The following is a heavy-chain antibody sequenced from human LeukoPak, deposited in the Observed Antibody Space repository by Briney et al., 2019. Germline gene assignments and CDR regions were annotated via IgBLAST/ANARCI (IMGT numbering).Heavy chain of an antibody. Sequence: ASVKVSCKASGYTFTSYDINWVRQATGQGLEWMGWMNPNSGNTGYAQKFQGGVTMTRNTSISTAYMELSSLRSEDTAVYYCARGGVYCTNGVCYRAYYYGMDVWGQGTTVTVSS. CDR3: ARGGVYCTNGVCYRAYYYGMDV. CDR1: GYTFTSYD. CDR2: MNPNSGNT. J-gene: IGHJ6*02. V-gene: IGHV1-8*01. D-gene: IGHD2-8*01.